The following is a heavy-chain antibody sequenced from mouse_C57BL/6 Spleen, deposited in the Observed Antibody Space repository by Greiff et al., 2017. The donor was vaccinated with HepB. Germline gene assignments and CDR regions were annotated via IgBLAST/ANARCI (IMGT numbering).Heavy chain of an antibody. CDR1: GYTFTSYW. D-gene: IGHD3-2*02. CDR3: ARSRQLMGGYFDY. Sequence: VQLQQSGAELVKPGASVKLSCKASGYTFTSYWIHWVKQRPGQGLEWIGMIHPNSGSTNYNEKFKSKATLTVDKSSSTAYMQLSSLTSEDSAVYYCARSRQLMGGYFDYWGQGTTLTVSS. CDR2: IHPNSGST. J-gene: IGHJ2*01. V-gene: IGHV1-64*01.